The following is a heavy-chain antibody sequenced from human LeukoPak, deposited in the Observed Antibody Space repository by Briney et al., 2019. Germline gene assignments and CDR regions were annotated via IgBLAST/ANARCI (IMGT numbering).Heavy chain of an antibody. CDR2: IYHSGST. D-gene: IGHD1-26*01. J-gene: IGHJ4*02. V-gene: IGHV4-38-2*01. Sequence: TSETLSLTCAVSGYGISSDYYWGWIRQPPGKGLEWMASIYHSGSTYYNPSLKNRVTISVDTSKNQFSLKLSSVTAADTAVYFCARGLWAPRFDCWGQGILVTVSS. CDR3: ARGLWAPRFDC. CDR1: GYGISSDYY.